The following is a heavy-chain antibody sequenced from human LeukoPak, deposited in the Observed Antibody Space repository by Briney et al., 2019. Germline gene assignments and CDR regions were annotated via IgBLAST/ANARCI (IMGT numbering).Heavy chain of an antibody. Sequence: GGSLRLSRAASGFTFSSYAMSWVRQARGKGLEWVSAISGSGGSTYYADSVKGRFTISRDNSKNTLYLQMNSLRAEDTAVYYCAKETYYYDSSNNWFDPWGQGTLVTVSS. D-gene: IGHD3-22*01. J-gene: IGHJ5*02. CDR3: AKETYYYDSSNNWFDP. V-gene: IGHV3-23*01. CDR2: ISGSGGST. CDR1: GFTFSSYA.